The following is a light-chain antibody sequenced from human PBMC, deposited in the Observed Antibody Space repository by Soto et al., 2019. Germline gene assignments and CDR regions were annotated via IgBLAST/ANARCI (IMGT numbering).Light chain of an antibody. CDR1: TSDVGGYNY. Sequence: QSVLTQPASVSGSPGQSITISCTGTTSDVGGYNYVSWYQQHPDKAPKLIIYEVSSRPSGVSNRFSGSKSGNTASLTISGLQTEDEADYYCSSYSSSTTLVVFGGGTKVT. CDR2: EVS. V-gene: IGLV2-14*01. J-gene: IGLJ2*01. CDR3: SSYSSSTTLVV.